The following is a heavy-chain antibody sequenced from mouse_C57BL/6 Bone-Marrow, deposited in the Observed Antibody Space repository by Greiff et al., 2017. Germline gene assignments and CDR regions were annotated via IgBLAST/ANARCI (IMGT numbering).Heavy chain of an antibody. D-gene: IGHD2-1*01. J-gene: IGHJ2*01. Sequence: EVQLPESGAELVKPGASVKFSCTASGFHIQDYYMHWVKQRTEQGLAWIGRIDPEDGETKSAPKFPGKATITADTSSNTAYLQLSSLTSEDTAVYYCARSYYGNAYFDYWGQGTTLTVSS. CDR3: ARSYYGNAYFDY. CDR1: GFHIQDYY. V-gene: IGHV14-2*01. CDR2: IDPEDGET.